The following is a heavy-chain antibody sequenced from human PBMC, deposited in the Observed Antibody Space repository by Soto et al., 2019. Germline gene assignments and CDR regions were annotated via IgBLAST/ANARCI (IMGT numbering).Heavy chain of an antibody. D-gene: IGHD5-18*01. CDR3: ARDDGYKSIDF. CDR1: GFTISTYA. Sequence: GGSLRLSCAASGFTISTYAMTWVRQAPGKGLECVSGVTGSGGKTYYLDSLGGRFTISRDNAKFSLFLQMDSLRGDDTAVYYCARDDGYKSIDFWGQGTLVTVSS. CDR2: VTGSGGKT. J-gene: IGHJ4*02. V-gene: IGHV3-23*01.